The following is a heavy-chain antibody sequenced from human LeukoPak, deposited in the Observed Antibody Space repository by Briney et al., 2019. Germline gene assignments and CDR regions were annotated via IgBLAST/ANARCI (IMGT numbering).Heavy chain of an antibody. CDR3: ARGGVVVPAADPLHYYYYGMDV. Sequence: ASVKVSCKASGYTFTSYYMHWVRQAPGQGLEWMGIINPSGGSTSYAQKFQGRVTMTRDTSTSTVYMELSSLRSEDTAVYYCARGGVVVPAADPLHYYYYGMDVWGRGTTVTVSS. V-gene: IGHV1-46*01. CDR2: INPSGGST. D-gene: IGHD2-2*01. CDR1: GYTFTSYY. J-gene: IGHJ6*02.